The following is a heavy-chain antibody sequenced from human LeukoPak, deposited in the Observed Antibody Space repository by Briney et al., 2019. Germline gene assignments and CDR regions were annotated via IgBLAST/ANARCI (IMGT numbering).Heavy chain of an antibody. Sequence: ASVKVSCKASGYTFTSYGISWVRQAPGQGLEWMGRINPNSGGTNYAQKFQGRVTMTRDTSIVTAYMELSRLRSDDTAVYYCAREKVRQSGMDVWGQGTTVTVSS. CDR1: GYTFTSYG. J-gene: IGHJ6*02. CDR3: AREKVRQSGMDV. D-gene: IGHD6-25*01. CDR2: INPNSGGT. V-gene: IGHV1-2*06.